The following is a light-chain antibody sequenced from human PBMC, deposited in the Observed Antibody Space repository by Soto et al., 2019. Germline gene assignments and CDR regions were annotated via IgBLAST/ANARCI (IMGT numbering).Light chain of an antibody. Sequence: QSALTQPASVSGSPGQSITISCTGTSSDVGGYNYVSWYKQHPGKAPKLMIYDVSNRPSGVSNPFSGSKSGNTASLTISGLQAEDEADYYCSSYTSSSTLVVFGGGTKLTVL. CDR1: SSDVGGYNY. CDR3: SSYTSSSTLVV. J-gene: IGLJ2*01. V-gene: IGLV2-14*01. CDR2: DVS.